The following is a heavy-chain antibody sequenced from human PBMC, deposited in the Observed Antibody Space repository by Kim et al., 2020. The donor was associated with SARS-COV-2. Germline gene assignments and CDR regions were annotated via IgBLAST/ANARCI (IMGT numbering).Heavy chain of an antibody. CDR2: ISSSSSYI. V-gene: IGHV3-21*01. CDR1: GFTFNSYS. CDR3: ASFYPRTGGRFDP. Sequence: GGSLRLSCAASGFTFNSYSMNWVRQAPGKGLEWVSSISSSSSYIYYADSVKGRFTISRDNAKNSLYLQMNSLRAEDTAVYYCASFYPRTGGRFDPWGQGTLVTVSS. J-gene: IGHJ5*02. D-gene: IGHD3-16*01.